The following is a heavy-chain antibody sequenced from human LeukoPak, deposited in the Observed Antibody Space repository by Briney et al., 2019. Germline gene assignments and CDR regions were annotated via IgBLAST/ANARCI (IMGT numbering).Heavy chain of an antibody. CDR3: ARDAVDTANAV. V-gene: IGHV3-74*01. Sequence: GGSLRLSCAASGFTFTTYWMHWVRQAPGKGLVWVSHINSDGSITSYADSVKGRFTISRDNAKNTLYLQMSSLRAEDTAVYYCARDAVDTANAVWGQGTTVTVSS. J-gene: IGHJ6*02. CDR2: INSDGSIT. D-gene: IGHD5-18*01. CDR1: GFTFTTYW.